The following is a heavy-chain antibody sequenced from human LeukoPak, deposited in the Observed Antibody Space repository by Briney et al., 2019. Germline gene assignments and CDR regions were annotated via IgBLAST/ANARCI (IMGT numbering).Heavy chain of an antibody. D-gene: IGHD1-1*01. J-gene: IGHJ3*02. Sequence: GGSLRLSCAASGFTFSSYAMSWVRQAPGKGLEWVGRTRNKANSYTTEYAASVKGRFTISRDDSKNSLYLQMNSLKTEDTAVYYCARIGTTVDAFDIWGQGTMVTVSS. CDR3: ARIGTTVDAFDI. CDR1: GFTFSSYA. V-gene: IGHV3-72*01. CDR2: TRNKANSYTT.